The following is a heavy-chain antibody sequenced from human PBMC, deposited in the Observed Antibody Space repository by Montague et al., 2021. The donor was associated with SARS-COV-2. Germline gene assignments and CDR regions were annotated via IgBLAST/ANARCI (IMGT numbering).Heavy chain of an antibody. CDR1: GGSFSGYY. Sequence: SETLSLTCAVYGGSFSGYYWSWIRQPQGKGLEWIGEINHSGSTNYNPSLKSRVTISVDTSKNQFSLKLSSVTAADTAVYYCARVRAVPAAMRIFSLGRSYYGMDVWGQGTTVTVSS. CDR2: INHSGST. D-gene: IGHD2-2*01. V-gene: IGHV4-34*01. J-gene: IGHJ6*02. CDR3: ARVRAVPAAMRIFSLGRSYYGMDV.